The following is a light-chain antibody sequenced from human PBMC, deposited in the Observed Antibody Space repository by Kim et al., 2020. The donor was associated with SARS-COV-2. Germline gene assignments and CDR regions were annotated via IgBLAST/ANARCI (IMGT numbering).Light chain of an antibody. CDR3: QQYKSYST. CDR1: QSISGW. V-gene: IGKV1-5*01. J-gene: IGKJ1*01. CDR2: DAS. Sequence: DIQMTQSPSTLSASVGDRVTITSRASQSISGWLAWYQQKPGKAPKLLIYDASSLERGVPSRFGGSGSGTQFTLTISSLQPDYFGVYYCQQYKSYSTFGQGTKVDIK.